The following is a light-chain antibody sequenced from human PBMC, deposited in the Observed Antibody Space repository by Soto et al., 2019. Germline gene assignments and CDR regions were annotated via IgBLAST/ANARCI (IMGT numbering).Light chain of an antibody. CDR2: KAS. Sequence: DIQMTQSPSTLSASVGDRVTITCRASQSIINWLAWYQQKPGKAPKLLIYKASSLESGVPSRFSGSGSGTEFTLTISSLQPDDFATYYCQQYNSSPFTFGPGNKVDIK. V-gene: IGKV1-5*03. J-gene: IGKJ3*01. CDR1: QSIINW. CDR3: QQYNSSPFT.